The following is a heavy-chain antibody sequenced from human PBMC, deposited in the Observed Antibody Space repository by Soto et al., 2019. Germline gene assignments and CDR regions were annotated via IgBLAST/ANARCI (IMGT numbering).Heavy chain of an antibody. CDR3: ARDGVGVTAFWGYLDY. J-gene: IGHJ4*02. D-gene: IGHD2-8*01. Sequence: QVQLVESGGGVVQPGRSLRLSCAASGSIFRGYGMHWIRQAPGKGLEWVAVIRFDGSNINYADSVMGRFTISRDNSKNTLYLEMNSLRVEDTAGYYCARDGVGVTAFWGYLDYWGQGTLVTVSS. CDR2: IRFDGSNI. CDR1: GSIFRGYG. V-gene: IGHV3-33*01.